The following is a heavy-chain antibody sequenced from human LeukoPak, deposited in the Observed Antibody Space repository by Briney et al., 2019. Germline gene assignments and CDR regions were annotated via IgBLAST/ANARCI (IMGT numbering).Heavy chain of an antibody. CDR3: ARDGYSGYDFYFDY. CDR1: GFTFSSYG. Sequence: GGSLRLSCAASGFTFSSYGMHWVRQAPGKRLEWVAVIWFDGSDKYYADSVKGRFTIPRDNSKNTLYLQMNSLRAEDTAVYYCARDGYSGYDFYFDYWGQGSLVTVSS. CDR2: IWFDGSDK. J-gene: IGHJ4*02. D-gene: IGHD5-12*01. V-gene: IGHV3-33*01.